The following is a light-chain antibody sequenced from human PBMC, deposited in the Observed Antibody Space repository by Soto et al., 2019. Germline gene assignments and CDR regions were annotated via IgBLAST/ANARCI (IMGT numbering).Light chain of an antibody. V-gene: IGLV2-14*02. CDR1: SSDFGSYNL. CDR3: QSYDSSLSSYV. J-gene: IGLJ1*01. Sequence: QSALTQPASVSGSPGQSITISCTGASSDFGSYNLVSWYQQHPDKAPKLMIYEGSKRPSGVSNRFSGSKSGNTASLTISGLQAEDEADYYCQSYDSSLSSYVFGTGTKLTVL. CDR2: EGS.